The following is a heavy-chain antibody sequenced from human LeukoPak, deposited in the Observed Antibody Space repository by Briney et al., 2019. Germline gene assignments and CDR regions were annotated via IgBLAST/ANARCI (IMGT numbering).Heavy chain of an antibody. V-gene: IGHV1-46*01. CDR2: INSSGGST. CDR3: ARDQEELWFGSNWFDP. Sequence: GASVKVSCKASGYTFTSYYMHWVRQAPGQGLEWMGIINSSGGSTSYAQKFQGRVTMTRDTSTSTVYMELSSLRSEDTAVYYCARDQEELWFGSNWFDPWGQGTLVTVSS. J-gene: IGHJ5*02. CDR1: GYTFTSYY. D-gene: IGHD3-10*01.